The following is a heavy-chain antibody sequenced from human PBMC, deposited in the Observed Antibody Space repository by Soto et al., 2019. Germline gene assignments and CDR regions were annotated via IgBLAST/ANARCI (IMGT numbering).Heavy chain of an antibody. CDR3: ARYGRGSSRFDY. D-gene: IGHD6-13*01. Sequence: QVQLQESGPGLVKPSQTLSLTCTVSGGSISSGGYYWSWIRQHPGKGLEWIGYIYYSGSTYYNPSLKRRVTISVDTSKNQFSLKLSSVTAADTAVYYCARYGRGSSRFDYWGQGTLVTVSS. CDR1: GGSISSGGYY. V-gene: IGHV4-31*03. J-gene: IGHJ4*02. CDR2: IYYSGST.